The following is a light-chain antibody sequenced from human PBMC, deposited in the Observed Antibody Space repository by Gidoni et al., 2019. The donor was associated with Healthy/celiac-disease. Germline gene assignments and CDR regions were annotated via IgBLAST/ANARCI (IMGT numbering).Light chain of an antibody. CDR2: GAS. J-gene: IGKJ1*01. V-gene: IGKV3-20*01. Sequence: EIVLTQSPGTLSLSPGERATLSCRASQSVSSSYLAWYQQKPGQAPRLLIYGASSRATGIPDRFSGSGSGTDFTLTISRLEPEDFAVYYCQHSETFXQXTKVEIK. CDR3: QHSET. CDR1: QSVSSSY.